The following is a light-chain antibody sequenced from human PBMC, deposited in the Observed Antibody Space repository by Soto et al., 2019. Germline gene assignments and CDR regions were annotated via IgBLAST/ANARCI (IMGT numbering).Light chain of an antibody. CDR2: DVS. J-gene: IGLJ2*01. CDR3: SSYTSSNPRV. Sequence: QSALTQPASVSGSPGQSITISCTGTSSDVGGYNYVPWYQHHPGKAPKLMIYDVSNRPSGISNRFSGSKSANTASLTISGLQAEDEADYYCSSYTSSNPRVFGGGTKLTVL. CDR1: SSDVGGYNY. V-gene: IGLV2-14*03.